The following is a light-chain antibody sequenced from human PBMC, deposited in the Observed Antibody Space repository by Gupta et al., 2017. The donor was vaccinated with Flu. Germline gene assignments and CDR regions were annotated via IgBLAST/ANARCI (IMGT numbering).Light chain of an antibody. CDR3: QQYNKWPYT. J-gene: IGKJ2*01. CDR1: QNIHNN. Sequence: EIVMTQSPATLSVSPGERATLSCRASQNIHNNLAWYQQKPGQAPRLLIYDASTSATGTSARFSGSGSGTEFTLTIGSLQSEDFAVYYCQQYNKWPYTFGQGTKVDVK. CDR2: DAS. V-gene: IGKV3-15*01.